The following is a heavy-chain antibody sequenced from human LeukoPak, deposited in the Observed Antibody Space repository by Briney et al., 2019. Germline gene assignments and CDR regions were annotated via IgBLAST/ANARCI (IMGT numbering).Heavy chain of an antibody. CDR1: GGSISSGDYS. V-gene: IGHV4-30-4*08. D-gene: IGHD3-22*01. CDR2: IYYSGST. CDR3: ARALYYYDSSGESYYFDY. J-gene: IGHJ4*02. Sequence: SETLSLTCTVSGGSISSGDYSWSWIRQPPGKGLEWIGYIYYSGSTYYNPSLKSRVTISVDTSKNQFSLKLSSVTAADTAVYYCARALYYYDSSGESYYFDYWGQGTLVTVSS.